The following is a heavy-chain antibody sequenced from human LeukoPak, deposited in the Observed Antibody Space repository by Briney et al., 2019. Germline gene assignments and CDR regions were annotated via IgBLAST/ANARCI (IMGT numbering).Heavy chain of an antibody. J-gene: IGHJ5*02. CDR1: GYSLNSYW. D-gene: IGHD3-22*01. CDR3: ARLDILESYDSSGSGWSWFDP. CDR2: NYPGDYDT. Sequence: KLGESLKISCKSSGYSLNSYWIGWVRQIPGKGLEWMGINYPGDYDTRYSPSFQGQVTISADKSISTAYLQWSSLKASDTAMYYCARLDILESYDSSGSGWSWFDPWGQGTLVSVSS. V-gene: IGHV5-51*01.